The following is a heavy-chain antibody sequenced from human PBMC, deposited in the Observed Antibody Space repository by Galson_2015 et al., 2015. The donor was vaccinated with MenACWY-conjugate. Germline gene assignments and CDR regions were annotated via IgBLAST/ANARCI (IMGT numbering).Heavy chain of an antibody. Sequence: SLRLSCAASGFTFSNHAMTWVRQAPGTGLEWVAAIAANSLGTYYADSVRGRFTISRDNSKNTLSLEMTSLRVEDTALYYCAKTSVNTGWWAYGMDVWGQGTTVTVSS. J-gene: IGHJ6*02. D-gene: IGHD6-19*01. CDR1: GFTFSNHA. CDR3: AKTSVNTGWWAYGMDV. V-gene: IGHV3-23*01. CDR2: IAANSLGT.